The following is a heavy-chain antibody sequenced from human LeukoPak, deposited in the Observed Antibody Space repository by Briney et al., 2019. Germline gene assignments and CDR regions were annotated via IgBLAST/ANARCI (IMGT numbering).Heavy chain of an antibody. CDR2: ITSDSTYI. CDR1: GFTFSTYA. D-gene: IGHD2-2*01. Sequence: SGGSLRLSCAASGFTFSTYAMNGVRQAPGEGLEWVSCITSDSTYIYYADSVKGRFTISRDNAKNSLYLQMNSLRAEDTAVYYCARYGVSSRTSYIDYWGQGTLVTVSS. V-gene: IGHV3-21*01. CDR3: ARYGVSSRTSYIDY. J-gene: IGHJ4*02.